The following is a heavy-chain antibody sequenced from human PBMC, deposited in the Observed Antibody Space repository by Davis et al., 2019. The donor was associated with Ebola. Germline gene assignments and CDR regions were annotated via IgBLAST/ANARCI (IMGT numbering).Heavy chain of an antibody. CDR3: ASRAHCSGGSCYGPRFYYYYGMDV. CDR2: INPSGGST. CDR1: GYTFTSYY. V-gene: IGHV1-46*01. D-gene: IGHD2-15*01. Sequence: AASVKVSCKASGYTFTSYYMHWVRQAPGQGLEWMGIINPSGGSTSYAQKFQGRVTMTRDTSTSTVYMELSSLRSEDTAVYYCASRAHCSGGSCYGPRFYYYYGMDVWGQGTTVTVSS. J-gene: IGHJ6*02.